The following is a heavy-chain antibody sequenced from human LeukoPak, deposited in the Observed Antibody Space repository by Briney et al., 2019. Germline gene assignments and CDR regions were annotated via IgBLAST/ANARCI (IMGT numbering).Heavy chain of an antibody. J-gene: IGHJ4*02. Sequence: SETLSLTCTVSGGSISSSSYYWAWIRQPPGKGLEWIGTIYYSGSSYYNPSLKSRVTISVDTSKNQFSLKLSSVTAADTAVYYCAREGVTWDYWGQGTLVTVSS. CDR1: GGSISSSSYY. CDR3: AREGVTWDY. V-gene: IGHV4-39*07. D-gene: IGHD2-21*02. CDR2: IYYSGSS.